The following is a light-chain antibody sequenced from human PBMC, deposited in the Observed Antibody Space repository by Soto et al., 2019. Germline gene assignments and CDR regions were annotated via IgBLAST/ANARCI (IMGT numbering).Light chain of an antibody. CDR3: SSYTSTPTYV. CDR2: DVS. CDR1: SSDIGDNNY. J-gene: IGLJ1*01. Sequence: QSVLTQPASVSGSPGQSITISCTGTSSDIGDNNYVSWYQQHPGKAPKLIIYDVSDRPSGVSNRFSGSKSGNTASLTISGLQAEDEADYYCSSYTSTPTYVFGPGTQLTVL. V-gene: IGLV2-14*03.